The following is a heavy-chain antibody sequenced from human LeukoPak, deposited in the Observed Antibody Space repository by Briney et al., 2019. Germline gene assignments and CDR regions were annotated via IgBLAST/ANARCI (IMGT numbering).Heavy chain of an antibody. CDR1: GFTFSSYA. V-gene: IGHV3-23*01. CDR3: AKERQNYYDSSGYPIDY. CDR2: ISGSGGST. J-gene: IGHJ4*02. D-gene: IGHD3-22*01. Sequence: GGSLRLSCAASGFTFSSYAMSWVHQAPPKGLEWVSAISGSGGSTYYADSVNGRFTISRDNSKNTLYLQMNSLRAEDTAVYYCAKERQNYYDSSGYPIDYWGQGTLVTVSS.